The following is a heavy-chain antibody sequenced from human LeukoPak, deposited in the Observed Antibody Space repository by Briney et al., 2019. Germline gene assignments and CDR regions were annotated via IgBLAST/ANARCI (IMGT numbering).Heavy chain of an antibody. CDR2: ISSISATI. V-gene: IGHV3-48*01. D-gene: IGHD6-6*01. CDR3: ARDRHVPGLYYYYMDV. Sequence: GGSLRLSCEGSGFSLSAYNMNWVRQAPGKGLESVSYISSISATIFYADSVKGRFTISRDNAKNSLYLQMNSLSPDDTAVYFCARDRHVPGLYYYYMDVWGKGTTVTVSS. J-gene: IGHJ6*03. CDR1: GFSLSAYN.